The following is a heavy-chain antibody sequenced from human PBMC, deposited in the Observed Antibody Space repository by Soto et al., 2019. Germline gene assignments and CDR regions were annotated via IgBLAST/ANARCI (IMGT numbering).Heavy chain of an antibody. CDR3: TAERDY. CDR2: IKTKNDGEQT. Sequence: GGSLRLSCAASGFTLNNAWMNWVRQAPGKGLEWVSRIKTKNDGEQTDYAAPVTGRFIISRDDSKNTVYLQMNSLKSEETAVYYCTAERDYWGQGTLVTVSS. V-gene: IGHV3-15*07. J-gene: IGHJ4*02. CDR1: GFTLNNAW.